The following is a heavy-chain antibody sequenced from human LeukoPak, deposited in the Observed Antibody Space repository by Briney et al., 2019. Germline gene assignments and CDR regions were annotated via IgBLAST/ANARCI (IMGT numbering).Heavy chain of an antibody. CDR3: ARVSENYDYVWGSYRITPNYFDC. J-gene: IGHJ4*02. CDR1: GYTFTGYY. Sequence: ASVKVSCKASGYTFTGYYMHWVRQAPGQGLEWMGWINPNSGGTNYAQKFQGRVTMTRDTSISTAYMELSRLRSDDTAVYYCARVSENYDYVWGSYRITPNYFDCWGQGTLVTVSS. D-gene: IGHD3-16*02. V-gene: IGHV1-2*02. CDR2: INPNSGGT.